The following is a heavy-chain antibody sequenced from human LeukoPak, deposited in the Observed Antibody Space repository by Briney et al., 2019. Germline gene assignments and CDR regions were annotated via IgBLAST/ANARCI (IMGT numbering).Heavy chain of an antibody. V-gene: IGHV3-33*08. D-gene: IGHD3-3*01. J-gene: IGHJ6*02. CDR3: ARKVLGVVIQTAGMDV. CDR1: GFTFSSYG. CDR2: IWYDGSNK. Sequence: RSLRLSCAASGFTFSSYGMHWVRQAPGKGLEWVAVIWYDGSNKYYADSVKGRFTISRDYSKNTLYLQMNSLRAEDTAVYYCARKVLGVVIQTAGMDVWGQGTTVTVSS.